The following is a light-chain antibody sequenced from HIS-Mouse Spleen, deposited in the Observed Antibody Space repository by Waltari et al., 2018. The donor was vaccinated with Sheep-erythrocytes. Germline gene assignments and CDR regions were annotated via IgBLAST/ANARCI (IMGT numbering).Light chain of an antibody. Sequence: SYELTQPPSVSVSPGQTASITCSGDKLGDKYACWYHQKPGQSPVLVIYQDSKRPSGIPERFSGSNSGNKATLTISGTQAMDEADYYCQAWDSSTVVFGGGTKLTVL. CDR2: QDS. CDR3: QAWDSSTVV. CDR1: KLGDKY. V-gene: IGLV3-1*01. J-gene: IGLJ2*01.